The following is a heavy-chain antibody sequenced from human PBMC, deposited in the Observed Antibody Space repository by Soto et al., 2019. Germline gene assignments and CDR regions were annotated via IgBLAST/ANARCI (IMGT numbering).Heavy chain of an antibody. D-gene: IGHD3-16*02. CDR1: GFAVSSNY. CDR3: AREAYDYIWGGYRHRGYFDY. J-gene: IGHJ4*02. Sequence: GGSLRLSCAASGFAVSSNYMSWVRQAPGKGLEWVSVIYSGGSTYYADSVKGRFTISRHNSKNTLYLQMNSLRAEDTAVYYCAREAYDYIWGGYRHRGYFDYWGQGTLVTVSS. CDR2: IYSGGST. V-gene: IGHV3-53*04.